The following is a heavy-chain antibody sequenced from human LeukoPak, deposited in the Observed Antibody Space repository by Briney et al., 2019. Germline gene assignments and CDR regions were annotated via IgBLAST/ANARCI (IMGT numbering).Heavy chain of an antibody. CDR3: AKVSVELRAYFDY. Sequence: GGTLRLSCAASGFTFSSYAMSWVRQAPGKGLEWVSAISGSGGSTYYADSVKGRFTISRDNSKNTLYLQMNSLRAEDTAVYYCAKVSVELRAYFDYWGQGTLVTVSS. CDR2: ISGSGGST. V-gene: IGHV3-23*01. D-gene: IGHD2-15*01. CDR1: GFTFSSYA. J-gene: IGHJ4*02.